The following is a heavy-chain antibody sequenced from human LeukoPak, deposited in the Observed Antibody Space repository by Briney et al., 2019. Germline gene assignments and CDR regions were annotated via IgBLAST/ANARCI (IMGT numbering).Heavy chain of an antibody. J-gene: IGHJ4*02. CDR2: LNMDGTTI. Sequence: GGSLRLSCAGSGFTFSSYWVHWVRQTPGKGLVWVSRLNMDGTTINYADSVKGRSTISRDNAKNTVFLQMNSLTVEDTAVYYCARAGSYRFDYWGQGTLVTVSS. D-gene: IGHD3-16*02. CDR1: GFTFSSYW. V-gene: IGHV3-74*01. CDR3: ARAGSYRFDY.